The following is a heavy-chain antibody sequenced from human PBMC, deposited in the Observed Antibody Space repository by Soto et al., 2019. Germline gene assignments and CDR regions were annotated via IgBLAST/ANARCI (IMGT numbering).Heavy chain of an antibody. D-gene: IGHD1-26*01. V-gene: IGHV4-34*08. Sequence: GSLRLSCATSGFTFSDYYMSWIRQAPGKGLEWIGEINHSGSTNYNPSLKSRVTISVDTSKNQFSLKLSSVTAADTAVYYCAAASGGMDVWGQGTTVTVSS. J-gene: IGHJ6*02. CDR3: AAASGGMDV. CDR1: GFTFSDYY. CDR2: INHSGST.